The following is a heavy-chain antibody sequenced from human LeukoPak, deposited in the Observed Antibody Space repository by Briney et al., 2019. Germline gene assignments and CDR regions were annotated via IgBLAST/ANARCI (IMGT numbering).Heavy chain of an antibody. Sequence: SETLTLTCTASGGSISNYYLTWVRQPPGKGLEWIGYIYYSGSTNYNPSLKSRVTMSVDTSKNQFSLKLSSVTAADTAVYYFADGNYCFDYWGQGTLVTVSS. D-gene: IGHD1-26*01. CDR2: IYYSGST. CDR1: GGSISNYY. V-gene: IGHV4-59*01. J-gene: IGHJ4*02. CDR3: ADGNYCFDY.